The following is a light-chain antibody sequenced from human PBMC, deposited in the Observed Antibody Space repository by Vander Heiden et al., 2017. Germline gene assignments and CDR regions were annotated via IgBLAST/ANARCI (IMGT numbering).Light chain of an antibody. Sequence: QSALTQPPSVSGSPGQSVTISCTGTRSDVGGYNSVSWYQQHPGKAPKTMIYDGRKRPSGAPDRSAATKAGTTALPIISGLQAEDDAYYYCSSYASSYTVVFGGGTKVTVL. CDR2: DGR. V-gene: IGLV2-11*01. CDR3: SSYASSYTVV. CDR1: RSDVGGYNS. J-gene: IGLJ3*02.